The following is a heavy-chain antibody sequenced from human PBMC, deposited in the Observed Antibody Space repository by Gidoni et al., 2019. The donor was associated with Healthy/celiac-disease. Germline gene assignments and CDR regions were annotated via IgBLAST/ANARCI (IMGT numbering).Heavy chain of an antibody. D-gene: IGHD2-2*01. CDR2: IFSNDEK. CDR1: GFSLSNASMG. J-gene: IGHJ4*02. CDR3: ARTLGYCSSTSCKYFDY. Sequence: QVTLKESGPVLVKRTETLTLTCTASGFSLSNASMGVSWIRQPPGKALEWLAHIFSNDEKSYSTSLKSRLTISKDTSKSQVVLTMTNMDPVDTATYYCARTLGYCSSTSCKYFDYWGQGTLVTVSS. V-gene: IGHV2-26*01.